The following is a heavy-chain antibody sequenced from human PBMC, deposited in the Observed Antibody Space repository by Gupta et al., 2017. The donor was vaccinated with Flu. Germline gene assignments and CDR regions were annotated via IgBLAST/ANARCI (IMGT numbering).Heavy chain of an antibody. CDR2: FYYRGST. CDR1: GGSITSNHY. D-gene: IGHD6-25*01. J-gene: IGHJ4*02. Sequence: QLQLQESGPGLVKPSETLSLTCTVSGGSITSNHYWGWIRQSPGKGLEWIGSFYYRGSTYSNPSLKSRVTVSLDTSKSQFSLNLTSVTATDSAVYYCVRHILPAAVDYFGHWGQGTLVTVSS. CDR3: VRHILPAAVDYFGH. V-gene: IGHV4-39*01.